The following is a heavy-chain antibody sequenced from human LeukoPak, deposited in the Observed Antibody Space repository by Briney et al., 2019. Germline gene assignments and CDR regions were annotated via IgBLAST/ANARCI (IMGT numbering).Heavy chain of an antibody. CDR3: ARTYDSSGYYYADY. Sequence: ASVKLSCKASGYTFTSYGISWVRQAPGQGLEWMGWISVYNGNTNYAQKLQGRVTMTTDTSTSTAYMELRSLRSDDTAVYYCARTYDSSGYYYADYWGQGTLVTVSS. CDR2: ISVYNGNT. CDR1: GYTFTSYG. D-gene: IGHD3-22*01. V-gene: IGHV1-18*01. J-gene: IGHJ4*02.